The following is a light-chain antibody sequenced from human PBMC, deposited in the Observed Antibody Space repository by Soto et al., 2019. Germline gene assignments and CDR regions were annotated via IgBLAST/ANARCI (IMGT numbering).Light chain of an antibody. CDR3: QQRRNWPPLT. V-gene: IGKV3-11*01. J-gene: IGKJ4*01. CDR1: QSISTY. CDR2: DAS. Sequence: EVVLTQSPATLSLSPGERATLSCTASQSISTYLTWYQHKPGQAPRLLIYDASRRAPGIPARFSGSGSGTDFTLTISTQEPEDFAVYYCQQRRNWPPLTFGGGTKVDIK.